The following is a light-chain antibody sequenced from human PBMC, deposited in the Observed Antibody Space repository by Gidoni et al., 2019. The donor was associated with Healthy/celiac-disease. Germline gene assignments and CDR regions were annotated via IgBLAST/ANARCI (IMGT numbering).Light chain of an antibody. V-gene: IGLV3-25*03. CDR1: ALPKQY. Sequence: SYELTQPPSLSVSPGQTARITCSGDALPKQYAYWYQQKPGQAPVLVIYKDSERPSGIPERFSGSSSGTTVTLTISGVQAEDEADYYCQSADSSGTYVGFGGGTKLTVL. J-gene: IGLJ2*01. CDR2: KDS. CDR3: QSADSSGTYVG.